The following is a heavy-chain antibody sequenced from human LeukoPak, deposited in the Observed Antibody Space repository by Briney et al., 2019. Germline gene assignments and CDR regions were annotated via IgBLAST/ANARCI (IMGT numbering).Heavy chain of an antibody. CDR2: ISYDGSNK. Sequence: PGGSLRLSCAASGFTFSSYGMHWVRQAPGKGLEWVAVISYDGSNKYYADSVKGRFTISRDNSRNTLYLQMNSLRAEDTAVYYCARDEALGGSWTALPDYWGQGTLVTVSS. V-gene: IGHV3-30*03. CDR3: ARDEALGGSWTALPDY. D-gene: IGHD2-15*01. J-gene: IGHJ4*02. CDR1: GFTFSSYG.